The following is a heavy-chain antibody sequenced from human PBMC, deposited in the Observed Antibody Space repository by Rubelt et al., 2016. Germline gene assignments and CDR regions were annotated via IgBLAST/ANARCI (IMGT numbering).Heavy chain of an antibody. V-gene: IGHV5-51*01. CDR3: ARRRYNTATNPFAFDI. Sequence: EVQLVQSGAEVKKPGESLKISCKGSGYSFTSYWIGWVRQMPGKGLAWMGIIYPGDSDTRYSPSFRGQVTISADKSISTTYLQWISLKASDTAMYYCARRRYNTATNPFAFDIWGQGTMVTVSS. D-gene: IGHD1-14*01. J-gene: IGHJ3*02. CDR1: GYSFTSYW. CDR2: IYPGDSDT.